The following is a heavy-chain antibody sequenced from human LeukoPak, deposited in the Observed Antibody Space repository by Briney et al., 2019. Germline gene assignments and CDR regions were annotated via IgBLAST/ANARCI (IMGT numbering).Heavy chain of an antibody. CDR2: IFSGGET. J-gene: IGHJ1*01. V-gene: IGHV3-66*01. CDR1: GFSISDKF. CDR3: ARDTDYYGSGRQGYFDR. D-gene: IGHD3-10*01. Sequence: GGSLRLSCAVSGFSISDKFMGWVRQTPGKRLEWVSLIFSGGETYSADSVKGRFAISKDNSKNTVHLQMHSLRVEDTAMYYCARDTDYYGSGRQGYFDRWGQGTLVTVPS.